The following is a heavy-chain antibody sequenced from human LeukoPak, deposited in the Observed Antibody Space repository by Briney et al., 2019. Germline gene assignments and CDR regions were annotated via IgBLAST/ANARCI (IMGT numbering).Heavy chain of an antibody. V-gene: IGHV4-59*01. J-gene: IGHJ4*02. D-gene: IGHD3-16*01. Sequence: PSETLSLTCTVSGGSISSSYWSWIRQPPGKGLEWIGYIYYSGSTNYNPSLKSRVTISVDTSKNQFSLKLSSVTAADTAVYYCAGVAGDNSLDYWGQGTLVTVSS. CDR1: GGSISSSY. CDR2: IYYSGST. CDR3: AGVAGDNSLDY.